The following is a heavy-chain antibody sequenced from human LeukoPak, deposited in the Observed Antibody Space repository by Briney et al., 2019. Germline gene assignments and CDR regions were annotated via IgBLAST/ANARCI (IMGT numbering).Heavy chain of an antibody. J-gene: IGHJ5*02. CDR3: ATHDSGWFDP. CDR2: ISAYDGNT. Sequence: ASVKDSCKASGYTFTAYGITWVRQAPGQGLEWMGWISAYDGNTKYAQKFQGRVTLTTDTSTSTAYMELRSLRSDDTAVYYCATHDSGWFDPWGQGTLVTVSS. CDR1: GYTFTAYG. D-gene: IGHD3-22*01. V-gene: IGHV1-18*01.